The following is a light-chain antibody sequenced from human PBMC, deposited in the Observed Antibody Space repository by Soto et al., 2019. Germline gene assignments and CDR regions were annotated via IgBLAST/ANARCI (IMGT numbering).Light chain of an antibody. Sequence: QSALTQPASVSGSPGQSITISCTGTSSDIGGHNYVSWYQHHPGKAPKLMIYEVSNRPSGVSNRFSGSKSGNTASLTISGLQADDEADYYCNSYASSTTLDVLFGGGTKVTVL. CDR2: EVS. J-gene: IGLJ2*01. CDR3: NSYASSTTLDVL. V-gene: IGLV2-14*01. CDR1: SSDIGGHNY.